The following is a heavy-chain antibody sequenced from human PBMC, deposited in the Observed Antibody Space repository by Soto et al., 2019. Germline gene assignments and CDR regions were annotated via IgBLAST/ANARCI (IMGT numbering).Heavy chain of an antibody. CDR1: GGTVSSGGYY. CDR3: AKAVSSRYFDA. CDR2: ISSRGSA. V-gene: IGHV4-61*08. D-gene: IGHD1-26*01. J-gene: IGHJ4*02. Sequence: QVQLQESGPGLVTPSETLSLTCTVSGGTVSSGGYYWSWIRQPPGQGLEWIGYISSRGSANYNPSLNSRSTISVHTSNNQFSLELTSVTAADTAVYDCAKAVSSRYFDAWGQGPLVTVSS.